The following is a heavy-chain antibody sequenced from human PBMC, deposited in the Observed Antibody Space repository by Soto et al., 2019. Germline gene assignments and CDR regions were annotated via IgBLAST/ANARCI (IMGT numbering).Heavy chain of an antibody. CDR3: AKHVSSSWRYYFDH. Sequence: DVQLLESGGNLVQPGWSLRLSCAASGFTFSNYAMSWVRQAPGKGLNWVSSLISNGDITYYADSVKGRFTISRDNSKNTLYLQMNGLRVDDTAIYFCAKHVSSSWRYYFDHWGQGTLVTVSS. CDR1: GFTFSNYA. V-gene: IGHV3-23*01. J-gene: IGHJ4*02. CDR2: LISNGDIT. D-gene: IGHD6-13*01.